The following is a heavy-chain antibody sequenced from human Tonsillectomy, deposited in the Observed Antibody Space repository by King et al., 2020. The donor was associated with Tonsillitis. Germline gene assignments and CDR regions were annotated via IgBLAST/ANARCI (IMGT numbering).Heavy chain of an antibody. CDR3: ARSPIPTIRGGGDNWFGP. J-gene: IGHJ5*02. CDR1: GFTFSSYW. D-gene: IGHD3-10*01. Sequence: VQLVESGGDLVQPGGSLRLSCAASGFTFSSYWMHWVRQAPGKGPVWVSRINSDGSSISYADSVKGRFTISRDNAKNTLYLQMNSLRAEDTAVYYCARSPIPTIRGGGDNWFGPWGQGTLVTVSS. V-gene: IGHV3-74*01. CDR2: INSDGSSI.